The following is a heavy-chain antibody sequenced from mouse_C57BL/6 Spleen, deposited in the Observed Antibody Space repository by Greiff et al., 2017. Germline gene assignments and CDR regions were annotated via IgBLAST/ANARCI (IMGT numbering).Heavy chain of an antibody. J-gene: IGHJ4*01. V-gene: IGHV1-12*01. D-gene: IGHD2-1*01. Sequence: SGAELVRPGASVKMSCKASGYTFTSYNMHWVKQTPRQGLEWIGAIYPGNGDASYNQKFKGKATLTVGKSSSTAYMQLSSLTSEDSAVYFCARRYGNVYAMDYWGQGTSVTVSS. CDR2: IYPGNGDA. CDR3: ARRYGNVYAMDY. CDR1: GYTFTSYN.